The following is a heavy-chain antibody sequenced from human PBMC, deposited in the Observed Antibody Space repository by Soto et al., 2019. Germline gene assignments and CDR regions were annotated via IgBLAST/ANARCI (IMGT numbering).Heavy chain of an antibody. CDR2: ISSSSKNI. CDR3: ARDPSDLWEPDQYFQY. V-gene: IGHV3-21*01. CDR1: GFPFSGFS. D-gene: IGHD1-26*01. Sequence: VQLVASGGGLVKPGGPLRLPCAASGFPFSGFSMNWVPLAPGKGLEGVSSISSSSKNIYYAASVKGRFTISRDNAKDLLYLQMNSRRAEDTAVYYCARDPSDLWEPDQYFQYWGQGTLCTVSS. J-gene: IGHJ1*01.